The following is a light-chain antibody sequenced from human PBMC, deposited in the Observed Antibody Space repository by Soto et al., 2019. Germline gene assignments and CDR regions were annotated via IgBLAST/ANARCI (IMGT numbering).Light chain of an antibody. CDR1: QSVSTN. CDR3: QQNNDWPRT. Sequence: IVMTQSPATLSVSPGERVTLSCRASQSVSTNLAWYQQKPGQAPRLLIHGTSTRATGIPARFSGGGSGTEFTLTISSLQSEYFAVYYCQQNNDWPRTFGQGTKVEIK. CDR2: GTS. J-gene: IGKJ1*01. V-gene: IGKV3-15*01.